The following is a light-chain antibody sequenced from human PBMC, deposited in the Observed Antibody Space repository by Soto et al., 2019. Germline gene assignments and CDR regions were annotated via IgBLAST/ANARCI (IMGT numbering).Light chain of an antibody. CDR1: SGSVSILSY. V-gene: IGLV8-61*01. CDR3: ALYRGSGNML. CDR2: STN. Sequence: QTVVTQEPSFSVSPGGTVTLTCGLTSGSVSILSYPSRYQQTPGQAPRTLIYSTNTRSSGVPDRFSGSILGTKAALTIAGAQAEHDSNYYCALYRGSGNMLFGGGTKLTVL. J-gene: IGLJ3*02.